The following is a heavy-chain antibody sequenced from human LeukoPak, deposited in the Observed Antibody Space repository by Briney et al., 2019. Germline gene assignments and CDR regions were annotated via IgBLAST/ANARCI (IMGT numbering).Heavy chain of an antibody. CDR2: FDPEDAET. Sequence: ASVKVSCKVSGKPLSELAVHWVRQSPTQGLVWMGGFDPEDAETVYTQKFQGRITMTEDKSTDTAYMELSGLRSEDSAVYFCSAFARGFNRGIPVAGYFNFWGQGTLVTVSS. J-gene: IGHJ4*02. CDR3: SAFARGFNRGIPVAGYFNF. D-gene: IGHD6-19*01. V-gene: IGHV1-24*01. CDR1: GKPLSELA.